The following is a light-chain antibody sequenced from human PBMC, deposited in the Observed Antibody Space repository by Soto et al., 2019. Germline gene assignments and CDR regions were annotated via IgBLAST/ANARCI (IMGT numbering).Light chain of an antibody. CDR1: QSVSSY. Sequence: EIVLTQSPATLSLSPGERATLSCRASQSVSSYLGWYQQKPGQAPRLLIYDASNRATGIPARFSGSGSGTDFTLTISSLEPEDFAVYHCQQRSIWPLTFGGGTKVDIK. V-gene: IGKV3-11*01. CDR3: QQRSIWPLT. J-gene: IGKJ4*01. CDR2: DAS.